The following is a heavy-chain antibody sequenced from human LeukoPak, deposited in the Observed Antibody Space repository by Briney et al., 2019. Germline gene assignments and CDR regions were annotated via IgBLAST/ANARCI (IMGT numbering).Heavy chain of an antibody. J-gene: IGHJ3*02. V-gene: IGHV4-61*01. D-gene: IGHD3-22*01. CDR2: IYYSGST. CDR3: ARELVVVINQHAFDI. Sequence: SETLSLTCTVSGGSISSSSYYWGWIRQPPGKGLEWIGYIYYSGSTNYNPSLKSRVTISVDTSKNQFSLKLSSVTAADTAVYYCARELVVVINQHAFDIWGQGTMVTVSS. CDR1: GGSISSSSYY.